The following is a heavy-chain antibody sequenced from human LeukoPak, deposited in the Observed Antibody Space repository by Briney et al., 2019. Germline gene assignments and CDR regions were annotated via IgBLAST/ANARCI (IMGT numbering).Heavy chain of an antibody. CDR1: GGTFSSYA. Sequence: GSSVKVSCKASGGTFSSYAISWVRQAPGQGLEWMGRIIPILGIANYAQKFQGRVTITADKSTSTAYMELSSLRSEDTAVYYCATARGFGEPYYFDYWGQGTLVTVYS. V-gene: IGHV1-69*04. CDR3: ATARGFGEPYYFDY. D-gene: IGHD3-10*01. CDR2: IIPILGIA. J-gene: IGHJ4*02.